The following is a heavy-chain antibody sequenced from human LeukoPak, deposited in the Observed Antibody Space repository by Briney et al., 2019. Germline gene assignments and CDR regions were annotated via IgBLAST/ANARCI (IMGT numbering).Heavy chain of an antibody. Sequence: GESLKISCKGSGYSFTSYWIGWVRQMPGKGLEWMGIIYPGDSDTRYSPSFQGQVTISADKSISTAYLQWSSLKASDTAMYYCARRITIFGVGATTNWFDPRGQGTLVTVSS. J-gene: IGHJ5*02. CDR2: IYPGDSDT. V-gene: IGHV5-51*01. D-gene: IGHD3-3*01. CDR1: GYSFTSYW. CDR3: ARRITIFGVGATTNWFDP.